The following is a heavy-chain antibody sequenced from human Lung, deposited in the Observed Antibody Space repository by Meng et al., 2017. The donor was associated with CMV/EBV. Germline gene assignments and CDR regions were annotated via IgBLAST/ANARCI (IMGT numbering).Heavy chain of an antibody. V-gene: IGHV5-51*01. D-gene: IGHD2-15*01. CDR2: IYPGDSDT. CDR3: ARHGGSTIYYYYGMYV. Sequence: GXSXKISXTASGYSFTSYWIGWVRQMPGKGLEWMGIIYPGDSDTRYSPSFQGQVTISADKSISTAYLQWSSLKASDTAMYYCARHGGSTIYYYYGMYVWGQGTTVXVSS. J-gene: IGHJ6*02. CDR1: GYSFTSYW.